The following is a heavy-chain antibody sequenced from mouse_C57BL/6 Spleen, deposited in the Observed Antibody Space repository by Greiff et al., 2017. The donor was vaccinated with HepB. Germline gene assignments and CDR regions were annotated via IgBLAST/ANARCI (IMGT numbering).Heavy chain of an antibody. J-gene: IGHJ4*01. Sequence: VQLQQPGAELVKPGASVKMSCKASGYTFTSYWITWVKQRPGQGLEWIGDIYPGSGSTNYNEKFKSKATLTVDTSSSTAYMQLSSLTSEDSAVYYCARKGIYYYGSSCMDYWGQGTSVTVSS. CDR1: GYTFTSYW. V-gene: IGHV1-55*01. D-gene: IGHD1-1*01. CDR3: ARKGIYYYGSSCMDY. CDR2: IYPGSGST.